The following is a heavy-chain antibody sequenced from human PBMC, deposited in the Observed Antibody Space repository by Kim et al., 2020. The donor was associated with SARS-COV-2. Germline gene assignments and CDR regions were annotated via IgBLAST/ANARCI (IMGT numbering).Heavy chain of an antibody. Sequence: GGSLRLSCAASGFTFSSYAMSWVRQAPGKGLEWVSAISGSGGSTYYADSVKGRFTISRDNSKNTLYLQMNSLRAEDTAVYYCAKRGDITNYYYYYGMDVWGQGTTVTVSS. CDR2: ISGSGGST. D-gene: IGHD2-15*01. J-gene: IGHJ6*02. CDR3: AKRGDITNYYYYYGMDV. CDR1: GFTFSSYA. V-gene: IGHV3-23*01.